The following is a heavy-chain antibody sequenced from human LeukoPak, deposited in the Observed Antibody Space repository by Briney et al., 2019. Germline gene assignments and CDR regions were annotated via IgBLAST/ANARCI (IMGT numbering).Heavy chain of an antibody. D-gene: IGHD3-22*01. Sequence: PGRSLRLSCAASGFTFDDYAMHWVRQAPGKGLEWVSGISWNSGSIGYADSVKGRFTISRDNAKNSLYLQMNSLRAEDTALYYCAKDTYYYDSSGPAPYGMDVWGQGTTVTVSS. CDR3: AKDTYYYDSSGPAPYGMDV. CDR1: GFTFDDYA. CDR2: ISWNSGSI. V-gene: IGHV3-9*01. J-gene: IGHJ6*02.